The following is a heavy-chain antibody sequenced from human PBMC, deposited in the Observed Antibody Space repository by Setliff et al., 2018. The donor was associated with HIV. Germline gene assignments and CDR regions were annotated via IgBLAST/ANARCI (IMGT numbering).Heavy chain of an antibody. J-gene: IGHJ6*02. Sequence: GGSLRLSCAASGFAFDNYCMTWVRQAPGKGLEWVSAIGGSTGSTYYADSVKGRFTISTDNSKNTLYLQMNSLRAEDTAVYYCAKPLTQWGVSPYHYAVDVWGRGTTVTASS. D-gene: IGHD1-26*01. CDR2: IGGSTGST. CDR1: GFAFDNYC. V-gene: IGHV3-23*01. CDR3: AKPLTQWGVSPYHYAVDV.